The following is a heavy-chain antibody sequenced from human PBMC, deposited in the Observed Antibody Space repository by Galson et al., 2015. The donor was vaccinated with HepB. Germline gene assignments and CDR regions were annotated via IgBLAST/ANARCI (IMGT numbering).Heavy chain of an antibody. CDR1: GYTFTNYW. V-gene: IGHV5-51*01. Sequence: QSGAEVTKPGESLKISCKGSGYTFTNYWIGWLRQMPGEGLEWMGTIYPATSDTRYSPSFQGQVTISADKSITTAYLQWRSLKASDTAMYYCVRQRGYWGQGTLVTVSA. CDR2: IYPATSDT. CDR3: VRQRGY. J-gene: IGHJ4*02.